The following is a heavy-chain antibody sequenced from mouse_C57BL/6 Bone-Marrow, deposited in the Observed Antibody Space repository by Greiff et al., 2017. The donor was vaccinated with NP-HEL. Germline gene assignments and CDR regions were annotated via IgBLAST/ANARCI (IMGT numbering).Heavy chain of an antibody. J-gene: IGHJ1*03. CDR2: IYPGNSDT. CDR1: GYTFTSYW. CDR3: TRRLRVYYGSSYYFDV. Sequence: VQLQQSGTVLARPGASVKMSCKTSGYTFTSYWMHWVKQRPGQGLEWIGAIYPGNSDTSYNQKFKGKAKLTAGPSASTAYMELSSLTNEDSAVYYCTRRLRVYYGSSYYFDVWGTGTTVTVSS. V-gene: IGHV1-5*01. D-gene: IGHD1-1*01.